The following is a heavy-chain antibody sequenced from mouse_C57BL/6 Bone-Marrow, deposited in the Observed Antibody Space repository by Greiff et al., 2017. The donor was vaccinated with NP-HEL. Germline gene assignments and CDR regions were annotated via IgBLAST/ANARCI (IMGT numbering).Heavy chain of an antibody. V-gene: IGHV1-26*01. D-gene: IGHD1-1*01. CDR2: INPNNGGT. CDR3: ARRDYGSSYLHFDY. CDR1: GYTFTDYY. J-gene: IGHJ2*01. Sequence: EVQLQQSGPELVKPGASVKISCKASGYTFTDYYMNWVKQSHGKSLEWIRDINPNNGGTSYNQKFKGKATLTVDKSSSTAYMELRSLTSEDSAVYYCARRDYGSSYLHFDYWGQGTTLTVSS.